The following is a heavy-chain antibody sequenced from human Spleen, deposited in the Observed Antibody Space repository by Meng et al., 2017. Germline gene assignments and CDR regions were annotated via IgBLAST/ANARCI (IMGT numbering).Heavy chain of an antibody. Sequence: GESLKISCAASGFILSSYWMHWVRQAPGKGLVWVSLINRDGSTTTYADSVKGRFLISRDNAKNTVSLQMNTLRAEDTAVYYCARADSGSNLVPWGQGTLVTVSS. CDR2: INRDGSTT. J-gene: IGHJ1*01. CDR3: ARADSGSNLVP. D-gene: IGHD1-26*01. CDR1: GFILSSYW. V-gene: IGHV3-74*03.